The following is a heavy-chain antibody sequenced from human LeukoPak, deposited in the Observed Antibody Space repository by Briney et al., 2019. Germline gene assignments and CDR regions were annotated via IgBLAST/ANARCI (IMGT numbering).Heavy chain of an antibody. CDR1: GGSISSYY. V-gene: IGHV4-4*07. CDR2: IYTSGST. Sequence: SETLSLTCTVSGGSISSYYWSWIRQPAGKGLEWIGRIYTSGSTKYNPSLKRRVTMSVDTSKNQFSLKLSSVTAADTAVYYCARGNAGYCSSTSCYAYFDYWGQGTLVTVSS. CDR3: ARGNAGYCSSTSCYAYFDY. J-gene: IGHJ4*02. D-gene: IGHD2-2*01.